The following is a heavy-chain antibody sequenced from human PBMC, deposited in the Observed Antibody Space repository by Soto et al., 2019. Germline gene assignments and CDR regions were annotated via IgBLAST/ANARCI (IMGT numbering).Heavy chain of an antibody. CDR1: GGTFSSYT. D-gene: IGHD2-15*01. CDR2: IIPILGIA. Sequence: QVQLVQSGAEVKKPGSSVKVSCKASGGTFSSYTISWVRQAPGQGLEWMGRIIPILGIANYAQKFQGRVTITADNSTSTAYMELSSLRSEDTAVYYCARDPPAYCSGGSCQYYYDYYYRDVWGKGTTVTVSS. J-gene: IGHJ6*03. CDR3: ARDPPAYCSGGSCQYYYDYYYRDV. V-gene: IGHV1-69*08.